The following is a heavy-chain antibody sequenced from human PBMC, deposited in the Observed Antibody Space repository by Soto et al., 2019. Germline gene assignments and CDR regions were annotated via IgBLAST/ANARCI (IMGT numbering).Heavy chain of an antibody. V-gene: IGHV4-30-4*08. CDR1: GGSINTVNYF. J-gene: IGHJ4*02. CDR2: IYNGGTT. CDR3: ARGPSGDKVDY. D-gene: IGHD7-27*01. Sequence: QAQLQESGPGLVKPSQTLSLTCTVSGGSINTVNYFWSWIRQSPDKGLEWIGNIYNGGTTYNNPSLKSRVTISVDTPNNQFSLKLSSVSAADTAVYYCARGPSGDKVDYWGQGTLVTVSS.